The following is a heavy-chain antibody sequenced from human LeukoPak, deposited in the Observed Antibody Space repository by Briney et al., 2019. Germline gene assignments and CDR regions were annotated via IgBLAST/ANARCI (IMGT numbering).Heavy chain of an antibody. V-gene: IGHV3-30*03. CDR2: ISYDGSNK. J-gene: IGHJ3*02. CDR3: ARAPTLYSGYANDAFDI. CDR1: GFTFSSYA. D-gene: IGHD5-12*01. Sequence: GGSLRLSCAASGFTFSSYAMNWVRQAPGKGLEWVAVISYDGSNKYYADSVKGRFTISRDNSKNTLYLQMNSLRAEDTAVYYCARAPTLYSGYANDAFDIWGQGTMVTVSS.